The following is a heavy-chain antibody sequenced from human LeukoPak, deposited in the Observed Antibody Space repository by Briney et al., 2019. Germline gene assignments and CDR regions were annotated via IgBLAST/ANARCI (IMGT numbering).Heavy chain of an antibody. CDR2: TYYRSKWNN. V-gene: IGHV6-1*01. Sequence: SQTLSLTCAISGDSVSSKSGAWNWIRQSPSRGLEWLGRTYYRSKWNNNYAVSVKSRITINPDTSKNQFSLQLNSVTPEDTAVYYCAGGTDMRDRGQGTLVTVSS. D-gene: IGHD6-25*01. CDR1: GDSVSSKSGA. CDR3: AGGTDMRD. J-gene: IGHJ4*02.